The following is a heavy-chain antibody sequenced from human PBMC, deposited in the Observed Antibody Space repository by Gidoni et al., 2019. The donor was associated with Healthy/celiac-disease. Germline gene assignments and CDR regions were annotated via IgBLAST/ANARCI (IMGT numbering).Heavy chain of an antibody. CDR2: ISSSSSYI. V-gene: IGHV3-21*01. CDR1: GFTCSSSS. J-gene: IGHJ6*02. CDR3: ARGEEYYDILTGYSYSYYGMDV. Sequence: EVQLVESGGGLVKPGGSLRLSCAASGFTCSSSSMNWVRQAPGKGLEWVSSISSSSSYIYYADSVKGRFTISRDNAKNSLYLQMNSLRAEDTAVYYCARGEEYYDILTGYSYSYYGMDVWGQGTTVTVSS. D-gene: IGHD3-9*01.